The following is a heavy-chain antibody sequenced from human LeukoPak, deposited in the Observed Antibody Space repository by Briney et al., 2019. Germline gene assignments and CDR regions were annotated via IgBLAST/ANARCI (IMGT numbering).Heavy chain of an antibody. Sequence: PGGSLRLSCAASGFTFSSYWMSWVRQAPGKGLEWVANIKQDGSEKYYVDSVKGRFTISRDNAKNSLYLQMNSLRAEDTAVYYCARDSSSWPPVNLFSDYWGKGTLVTVSS. V-gene: IGHV3-7*01. CDR2: IKQDGSEK. D-gene: IGHD6-13*01. CDR3: ARDSSSWPPVNLFSDY. CDR1: GFTFSSYW. J-gene: IGHJ4*02.